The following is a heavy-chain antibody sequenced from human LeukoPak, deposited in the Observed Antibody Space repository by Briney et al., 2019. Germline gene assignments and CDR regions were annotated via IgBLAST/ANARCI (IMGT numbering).Heavy chain of an antibody. D-gene: IGHD1-7*01. J-gene: IGHJ4*02. CDR1: GYTFTGYY. V-gene: IGHV1-2*02. CDR2: INPNSGGT. CDR3: ARAFRLELRRTLAGGSC. Sequence: ASVKVSCKASGYTFTGYYMHWVRQAPGQGLEWMGWINPNSGGTNYAQKFQGRVTMTRDTSISTAYMELSRLRSDDTAVYYCARAFRLELRRTLAGGSCWGQGTLVTVSS.